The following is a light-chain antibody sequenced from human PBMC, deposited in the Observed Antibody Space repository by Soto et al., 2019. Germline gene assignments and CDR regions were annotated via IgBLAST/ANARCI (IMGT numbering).Light chain of an antibody. Sequence: DVVMTQSPLSLPVTLGQPASISCRSSQSLAYSDGNTYLNWFQQRPGQSPRSLIYKFSNRDPGVPDRFSSSESGADFTLKINRVEAEDVAIYYCMQGTHCPPYTFGQGTKLEIK. J-gene: IGKJ2*01. V-gene: IGKV2-30*01. CDR3: MQGTHCPPYT. CDR2: KFS. CDR1: QSLAYSDGNTY.